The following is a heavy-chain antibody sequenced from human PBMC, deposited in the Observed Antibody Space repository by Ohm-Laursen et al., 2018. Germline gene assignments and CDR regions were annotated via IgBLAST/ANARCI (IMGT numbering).Heavy chain of an antibody. D-gene: IGHD3-22*01. J-gene: IGHJ5*02. CDR2: IKQDGSKT. V-gene: IGHV3-7*01. CDR3: ARKLYYYDSGDKGWFDP. Sequence: SLRLSCSASGFSFSDYYMSWVRQAPGKGLEWVANIKQDGSKTYYVDSVKGRFTISRDNAQNSLYLQMNSLRAEDTAVYYCARKLYYYDSGDKGWFDPWGQGTLVTVSS. CDR1: GFSFSDYY.